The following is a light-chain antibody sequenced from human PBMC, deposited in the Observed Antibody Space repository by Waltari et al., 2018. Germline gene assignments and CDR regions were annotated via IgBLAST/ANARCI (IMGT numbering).Light chain of an antibody. V-gene: IGKV1-12*01. Sequence: DIQMTQSPSSVSAFVGARVTITCRASPSISNWLAWYQQKPGKAPKLLIYGASDLHSGVPSRFSGSGAGTDFTLTISSLQAEDFATYYCQQVNSFPATFGGGTTVEIK. CDR3: QQVNSFPAT. J-gene: IGKJ4*01. CDR2: GAS. CDR1: PSISNW.